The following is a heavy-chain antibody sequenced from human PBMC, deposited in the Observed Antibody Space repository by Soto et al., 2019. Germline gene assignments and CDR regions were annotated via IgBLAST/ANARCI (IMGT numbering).Heavy chain of an antibody. V-gene: IGHV1-18*01. Sequence: QVHLVQSGAEVKKPGASVKVSCKGAGYGFTTYGITWVRPAPGQGLEWMAWISAHNSNTNYAQKLQARVTVTRETSTSTAYMELRSLRSDDTAVYYCARGRYGDYWGQGALVTVSS. CDR1: GYGFTTYG. CDR3: ARGRYGDY. D-gene: IGHD1-1*01. CDR2: ISAHNSNT. J-gene: IGHJ4*02.